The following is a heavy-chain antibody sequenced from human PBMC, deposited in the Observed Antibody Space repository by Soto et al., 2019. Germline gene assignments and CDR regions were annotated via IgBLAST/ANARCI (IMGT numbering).Heavy chain of an antibody. CDR3: ASQVGIPNNRVGVV. J-gene: IGHJ4*02. Sequence: QLHLQQWGAGLLKPSETLSLTCAVYGGPFNNYYWSWIRQSPTKGLEWIGEINHTGSPNYNPSLGSRVTISIDTSKKQISLKLSSVTAADTAVYYCASQVGIPNNRVGVVWGQGTLVTVSS. D-gene: IGHD2-21*01. CDR2: INHTGSP. CDR1: GGPFNNYY. V-gene: IGHV4-34*01.